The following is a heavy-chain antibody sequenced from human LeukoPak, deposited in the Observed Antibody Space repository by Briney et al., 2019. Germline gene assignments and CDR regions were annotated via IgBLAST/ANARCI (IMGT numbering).Heavy chain of an antibody. J-gene: IGHJ4*02. CDR3: ARSSDGSTVTTR. V-gene: IGHV1-2*02. Sequence: ASVKVSCKASGYTFTGYYMHWVRQAPGQGLEWMGWINPNSGGTNYAQKFQGRVTMTRDTSISTAYMELSRLRSDDTAVYYCARSSDGSTVTTRWGQGTLVTVSS. CDR1: GYTFTGYY. CDR2: INPNSGGT. D-gene: IGHD4-11*01.